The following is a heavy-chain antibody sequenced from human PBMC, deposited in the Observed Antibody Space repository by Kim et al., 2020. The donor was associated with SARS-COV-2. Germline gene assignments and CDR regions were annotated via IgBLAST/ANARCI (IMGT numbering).Heavy chain of an antibody. V-gene: IGHV3-30*01. D-gene: IGHD4-4*01. Sequence: ADAVEGRFTISRDNSKNTLFLQMNSLRPDDTAMYYCARDNADGGSNYGFDNWGQGTLVAVSS. J-gene: IGHJ4*02. CDR3: ARDNADGGSNYGFDN.